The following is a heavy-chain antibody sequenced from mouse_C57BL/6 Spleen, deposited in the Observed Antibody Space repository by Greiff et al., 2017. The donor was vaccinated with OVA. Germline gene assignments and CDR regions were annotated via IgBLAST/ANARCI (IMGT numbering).Heavy chain of an antibody. D-gene: IGHD2-4*01. J-gene: IGHJ3*01. Sequence: QVHVKQSGAELVKPGASVKLSCKASGYTFTEYTIHWVKQRSGQGLEWIGWFYPGSGSIKYNEKFKDKATLTADKSSSTVYMELSRLTSEDSAVYFCARHEVDYGEFAYWGQGTLVTVSA. CDR3: ARHEVDYGEFAY. V-gene: IGHV1-62-2*01. CDR1: GYTFTEYT. CDR2: FYPGSGSI.